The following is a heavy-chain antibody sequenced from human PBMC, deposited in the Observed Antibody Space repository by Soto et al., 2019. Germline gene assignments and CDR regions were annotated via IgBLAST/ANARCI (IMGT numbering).Heavy chain of an antibody. J-gene: IGHJ6*03. V-gene: IGHV4-34*01. D-gene: IGHD2-2*01. CDR1: GGSFSGYY. CDR2: INHSGST. Sequence: LSETLSLTCAVYGGSFSGYYWSWIRQPPGKGLEWIGEINHSGSTNYNPSLKSRVTISVDTSKNQFSLKLSSVTAADTAVYYCARKLRYCSSTSCCPRGYCYYKDVWGKGTTVTVSS. CDR3: ARKLRYCSSTSCCPRGYCYYKDV.